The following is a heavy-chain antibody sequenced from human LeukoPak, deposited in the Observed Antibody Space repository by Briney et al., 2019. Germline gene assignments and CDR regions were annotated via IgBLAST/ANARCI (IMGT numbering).Heavy chain of an antibody. Sequence: ASVKVSCKASVYTFTGYYMNWVRQAPGQGLEWMGWINPNSGGTNYAQKYQGRVTMTRDTSISTAYMELSRLRSDDTAVYYCVRGGYIYGSDYWGQGTLVTVSS. CDR3: VRGGYIYGSDY. J-gene: IGHJ4*02. CDR1: VYTFTGYY. V-gene: IGHV1-2*02. D-gene: IGHD5-18*01. CDR2: INPNSGGT.